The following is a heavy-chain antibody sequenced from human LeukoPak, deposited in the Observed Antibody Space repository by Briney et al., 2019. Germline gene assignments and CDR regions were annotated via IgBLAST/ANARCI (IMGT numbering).Heavy chain of an antibody. CDR1: GGTFSSYA. Sequence: SVKVSCKASGGTFSSYAISWVRQAPGQGLEWMGGIIPIFGTANYAQKFQGRVTITADESTSTAYMELSSLRSEDTAVYYCARGSEQWELLWYWGQETLVTVSS. CDR3: ARGSEQWELLWY. D-gene: IGHD1-26*01. J-gene: IGHJ4*02. CDR2: IIPIFGTA. V-gene: IGHV1-69*13.